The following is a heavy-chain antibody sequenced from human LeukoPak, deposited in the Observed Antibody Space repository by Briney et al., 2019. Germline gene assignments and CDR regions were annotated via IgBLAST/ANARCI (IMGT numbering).Heavy chain of an antibody. D-gene: IGHD3-10*01. V-gene: IGHV3-43*01. Sequence: GGSLRLSCAASGFTFDDYTMHWVRQAPGKGLEWVSLISWDGGSTYYADSVKGRFTISRDNSKNSLYLQMNSLRTEDTALYYCAKDIYYYGSGSAIDYWGQGTLVTVSS. CDR2: ISWDGGST. J-gene: IGHJ4*02. CDR1: GFTFDDYT. CDR3: AKDIYYYGSGSAIDY.